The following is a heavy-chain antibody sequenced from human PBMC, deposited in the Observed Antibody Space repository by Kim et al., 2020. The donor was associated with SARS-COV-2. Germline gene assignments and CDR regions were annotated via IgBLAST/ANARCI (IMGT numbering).Heavy chain of an antibody. J-gene: IGHJ6*02. V-gene: IGHV4-59*08. Sequence: SETLSLTCTVSGGSISSYYWSWIRQPPGKGLEWIGYIYYSGSTNYNPSLKIRVTISVDTSKNQFSLKLSSVTAADTAVYYCARQSNRITIFGVVIIPGVMDVWGQGTTVTVSS. CDR2: IYYSGST. CDR1: GGSISSYY. CDR3: ARQSNRITIFGVVIIPGVMDV. D-gene: IGHD3-3*01.